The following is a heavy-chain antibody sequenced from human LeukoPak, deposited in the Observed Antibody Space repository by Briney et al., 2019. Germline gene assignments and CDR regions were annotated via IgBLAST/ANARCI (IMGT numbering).Heavy chain of an antibody. D-gene: IGHD6-13*01. CDR3: ARDRSRQPGYFQH. Sequence: GGSLRLSCAASGFTFSSYSMNWVRQAPGKGLEWVSSISSSSSYIYYADSVKGRFTISRDNAKNSLYLQMSSLRAEDTAVYYCARDRSRQPGYFQHWGQGTLVTVSS. V-gene: IGHV3-21*01. CDR2: ISSSSSYI. J-gene: IGHJ1*01. CDR1: GFTFSSYS.